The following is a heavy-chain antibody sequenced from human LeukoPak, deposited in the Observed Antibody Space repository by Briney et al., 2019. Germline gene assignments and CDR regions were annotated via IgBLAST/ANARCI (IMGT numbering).Heavy chain of an antibody. D-gene: IGHD3-3*01. CDR1: GFTFSSYA. CDR3: ANLYDFWSGYPPVGFDY. CDR2: ISGSGDST. Sequence: GGSLRLSCAASGFTFSSYAMSWVRQAPGKGLEWVSAISGSGDSTYYADSVKGRFTISRDNSKNTLYLQMNSLRAEDTAVYYCANLYDFWSGYPPVGFDYWGQGTLATVSS. V-gene: IGHV3-23*01. J-gene: IGHJ4*02.